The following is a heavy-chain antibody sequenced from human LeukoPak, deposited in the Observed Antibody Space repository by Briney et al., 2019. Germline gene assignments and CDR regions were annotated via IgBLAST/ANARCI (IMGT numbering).Heavy chain of an antibody. V-gene: IGHV4-34*01. Sequence: SETLSLTCAVYVGSFSGYYWSWIRQPPGKGLEWIGEINHSGSTNYNPSLKSRVTISVDTSKNQFSLKLSSVTAADTAVYYCARGSRNYYGSGSYYKPHRLYGMDVWGQGTTVTVSS. D-gene: IGHD3-10*01. CDR1: VGSFSGYY. J-gene: IGHJ6*02. CDR2: INHSGST. CDR3: ARGSRNYYGSGSYYKPHRLYGMDV.